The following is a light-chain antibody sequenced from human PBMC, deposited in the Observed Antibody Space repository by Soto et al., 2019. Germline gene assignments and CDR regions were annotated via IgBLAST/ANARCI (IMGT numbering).Light chain of an antibody. CDR1: SSDVGGYKY. CDR2: EVS. V-gene: IGLV2-14*01. CDR3: SSYTSSSTGVV. Sequence: QSALTQPASVSGSPGQSITISCTGTSSDVGGYKYVSWYQQHPGKAPKLMIYEVSNRPSGVSNRFSGSKSGNTASLTISGLQAEDEADYYCSSYTSSSTGVVFGGGTKVTVL. J-gene: IGLJ2*01.